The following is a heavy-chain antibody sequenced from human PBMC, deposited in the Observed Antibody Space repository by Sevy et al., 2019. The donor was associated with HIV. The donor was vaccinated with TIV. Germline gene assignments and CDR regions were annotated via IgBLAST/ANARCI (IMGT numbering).Heavy chain of an antibody. CDR3: ARPRFLEWLSSAAFDI. D-gene: IGHD3-3*01. CDR2: IAYDGSNK. V-gene: IGHV3-30*04. CDR1: GFVFSSYA. Sequence: GGSLRLSSTASGFVFSSYAMHWVRQAPGKGLEWVAFIAYDGSNKNYADSVKGRFTLSRDNSKNTLYLQMNSLGAEDTAVYYCARPRFLEWLSSAAFDIWGQGTMVTVSS. J-gene: IGHJ3*02.